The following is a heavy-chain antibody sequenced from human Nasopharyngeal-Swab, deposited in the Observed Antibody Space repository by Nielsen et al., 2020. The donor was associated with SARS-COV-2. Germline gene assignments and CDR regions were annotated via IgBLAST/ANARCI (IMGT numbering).Heavy chain of an antibody. CDR1: GASIYTSGYY. CDR2: FFHTGTT. V-gene: IGHV4-39*01. J-gene: IGHJ3*01. CDR3: ARKLQDAFDV. Sequence: SETLSLTCTVSGASIYTSGYYWGWIRQPPGEGREWIGGFFHTGTTYYNPSLNGRVTIFVDTSDNQVSLRLTSVTAADTAVYYCARKLQDAFDVWGRGTMVTVSS.